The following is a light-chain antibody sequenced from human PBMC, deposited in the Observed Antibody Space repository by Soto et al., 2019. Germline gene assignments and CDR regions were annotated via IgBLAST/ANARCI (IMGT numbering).Light chain of an antibody. CDR3: QQRSHRPPYT. J-gene: IGKJ2*01. CDR2: EAS. Sequence: EIVLTQAPATLSLSPGERATLSCRASQSVSTYLAWSQQKPGQAPRLLCYEASNRATGIPARFSGSGSGTDFPLTSSRLEPEDFGVYYSQQRSHRPPYTVGQGTKRDLK. V-gene: IGKV3-11*01. CDR1: QSVSTY.